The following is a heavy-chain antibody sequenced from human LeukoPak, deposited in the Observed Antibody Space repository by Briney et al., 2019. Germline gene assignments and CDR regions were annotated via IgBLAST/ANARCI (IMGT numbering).Heavy chain of an antibody. V-gene: IGHV3-30-3*02. CDR2: ISYDGSNK. Sequence: PGRSLRLSCAASGFTFSSYAMHWVRQAPGKGLEWVAVISYDGSNKYYADSVKGRFTISRDNSKNTLYLQMNSLRAEDTAVYYCAKPRVDTAYSFDYWGQGTLVTVSS. CDR3: AKPRVDTAYSFDY. J-gene: IGHJ4*02. D-gene: IGHD5-18*01. CDR1: GFTFSSYA.